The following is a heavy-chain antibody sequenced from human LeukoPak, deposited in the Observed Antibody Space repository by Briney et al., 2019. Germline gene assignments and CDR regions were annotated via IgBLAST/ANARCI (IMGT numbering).Heavy chain of an antibody. V-gene: IGHV1-46*01. CDR1: GYTFTSYY. Sequence: ASVKVSFKASGYTFTSYYMHWVRQAPGQGLEWMGIINPSGGSTSYAQKFQGRVTMTRDMSTSTVYMELSSLRSEDTAVYYCARDYYGDYQGGAFDIWGQGTMVTVSS. CDR3: ARDYYGDYQGGAFDI. CDR2: INPSGGST. J-gene: IGHJ3*02. D-gene: IGHD4-17*01.